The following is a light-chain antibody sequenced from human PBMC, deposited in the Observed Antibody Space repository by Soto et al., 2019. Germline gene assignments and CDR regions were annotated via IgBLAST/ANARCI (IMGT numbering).Light chain of an antibody. CDR2: KAS. CDR3: QQYNSHRA. Sequence: DIQMTQSPSTLSGSVGDRVTITCRASQTISSWLAWYQQKPGRAPKFLISKASSLESGVPSRFSGSGFGTEFTLTISSLQPDDFATYYCQQYNSHRAFGQGTKVDIK. J-gene: IGKJ1*01. V-gene: IGKV1-5*03. CDR1: QTISSW.